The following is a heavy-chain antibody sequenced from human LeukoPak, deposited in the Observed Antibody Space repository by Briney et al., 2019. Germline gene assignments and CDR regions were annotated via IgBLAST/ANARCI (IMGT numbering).Heavy chain of an antibody. CDR3: AIGVVPAATVDY. J-gene: IGHJ4*02. Sequence: GGSLKISCKGFGYSFTSYWIGWVRQMPGKGLERMGIIYPGYSDTRYSRSFQGQVPLPPTKSISTAYLQWSSLKASDTAMYYCAIGVVPAATVDYWGQGTVVTVSS. V-gene: IGHV5-51*06. D-gene: IGHD2-2*01. CDR1: GYSFTSYW. CDR2: IYPGYSDT.